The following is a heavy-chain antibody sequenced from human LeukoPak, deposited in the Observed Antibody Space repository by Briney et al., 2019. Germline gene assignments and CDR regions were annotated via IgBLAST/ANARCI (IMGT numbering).Heavy chain of an antibody. J-gene: IGHJ4*02. CDR3: AIPYSSSWYGDY. CDR2: IYYSGST. Sequence: PSETLSLTCTVSGGSISSYYWSWIRQPPGKGLEWIGYIYYSGSTNYNPSLKSRVTISVDTSKNQFFLKLSSVTAADTAVYYCAIPYSSSWYGDYWGQGTLVTVSS. CDR1: GGSISSYY. D-gene: IGHD6-13*01. V-gene: IGHV4-59*01.